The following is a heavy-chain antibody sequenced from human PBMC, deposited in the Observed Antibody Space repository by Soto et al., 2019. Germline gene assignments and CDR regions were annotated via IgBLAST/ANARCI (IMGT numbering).Heavy chain of an antibody. CDR1: GYTFTSYY. D-gene: IGHD1-26*01. J-gene: IGHJ4*02. CDR3: ARVLGIVGAGDY. Sequence: QVQLVQSGAEVKKPGASVKVSCKASGYTFTSYYMHWVRQAPGQGLEWMGIINPSGGSTSYAQKFQGRXXMXRXXSTSTVYMELSSLRSEDTAVYYCARVLGIVGAGDYWGQGTLVTVSS. CDR2: INPSGGST. V-gene: IGHV1-46*03.